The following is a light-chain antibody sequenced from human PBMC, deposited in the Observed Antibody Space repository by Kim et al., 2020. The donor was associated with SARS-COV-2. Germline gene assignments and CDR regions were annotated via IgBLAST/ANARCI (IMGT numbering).Light chain of an antibody. J-gene: IGKJ2*01. CDR1: QTVGNNY. CDR3: QQYASPLYT. Sequence: EIVLTQSPDTLSLSPGERVTLSCRASQTVGNNYLAWYQQKPGQAPRLLIYAASNRVTGIPDRFSGSGSGTDFTLTISRLEPEDFAVYHCQQYASPLYTCGQETKLEI. V-gene: IGKV3-20*01. CDR2: AAS.